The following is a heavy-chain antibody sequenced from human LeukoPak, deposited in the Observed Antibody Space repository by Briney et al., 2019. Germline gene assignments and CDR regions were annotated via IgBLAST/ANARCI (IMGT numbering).Heavy chain of an antibody. D-gene: IGHD2-21*01. CDR3: ARDVVGTNYFDY. CDR1: GGSISNYY. J-gene: IGHJ4*02. CDR2: IYYSGST. V-gene: IGHV4-59*01. Sequence: SETLSLTCTVSGGSISNYYWSWIRQPPGKGLEWIGYIYYSGSTNYNPSLKSRVTISVDTSKNQFSLKLSSVTAADTAVYYCARDVVGTNYFDYWGQGTLVTVSS.